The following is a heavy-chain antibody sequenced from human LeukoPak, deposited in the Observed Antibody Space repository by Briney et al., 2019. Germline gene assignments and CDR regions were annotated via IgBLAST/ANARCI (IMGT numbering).Heavy chain of an antibody. V-gene: IGHV3-48*03. Sequence: PGGFLRLSCAASGFTFSSYEMNWVRQAPGKGLEWVSYISSSGSTIYYADSVKGRFTISRDNAKNSLYLQMNSLRAEDTAVYYCAELGITMIGGVWGKGTTAATSS. CDR3: AELGITMIGGV. D-gene: IGHD3-10*02. CDR2: ISSSGSTI. CDR1: GFTFSSYE. J-gene: IGHJ6*04.